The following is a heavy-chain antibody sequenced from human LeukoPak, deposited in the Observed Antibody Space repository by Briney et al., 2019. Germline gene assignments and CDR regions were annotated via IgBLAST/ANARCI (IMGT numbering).Heavy chain of an antibody. CDR2: INQDGSDK. J-gene: IGHJ4*02. D-gene: IGHD1-1*01. CDR3: ARVGYNWDDDGVDY. V-gene: IGHV3-7*01. CDR1: AFTFSSYW. Sequence: PGGSLRLSCAASAFTFSSYWMSRVRQAPGKGLEWVANINQDGSDKRYMDSVRGRFTISRDNAKNSLSLHMDSLRAEDTAVYYCARVGYNWDDDGVDYWGQGTLVTVSS.